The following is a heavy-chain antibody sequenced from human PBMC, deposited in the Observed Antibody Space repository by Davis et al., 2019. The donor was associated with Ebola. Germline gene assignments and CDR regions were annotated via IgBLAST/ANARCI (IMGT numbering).Heavy chain of an antibody. CDR2: IIPILGIA. D-gene: IGHD3-22*01. J-gene: IGHJ6*02. CDR3: ARGWLPDYYYGMDV. V-gene: IGHV1-69*10. Sequence: SVKVSCKASGGTFSSYAISWVRQAPGQGLEWMGGIIPILGIANYAQKFQGRVTIAADESTSTAYMELSSLRSDDTAVYYCARGWLPDYYYGMDVWGQGTTVTVSS. CDR1: GGTFSSYA.